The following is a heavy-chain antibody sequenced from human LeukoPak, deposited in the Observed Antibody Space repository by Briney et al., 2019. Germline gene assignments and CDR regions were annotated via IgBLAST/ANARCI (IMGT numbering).Heavy chain of an antibody. Sequence: SETLSLTCTVSGGSISSYYWSWIRQPPGKGLEWIGYIYYGGSTNYNPSLKSRVTISVDTSKNQFSLKLSSVTAADTAVYYCARLYCYDSSGYSLDIWGQGTMVTVSS. J-gene: IGHJ3*02. CDR2: IYYGGST. CDR1: GGSISSYY. V-gene: IGHV4-59*01. CDR3: ARLYCYDSSGYSLDI. D-gene: IGHD3-22*01.